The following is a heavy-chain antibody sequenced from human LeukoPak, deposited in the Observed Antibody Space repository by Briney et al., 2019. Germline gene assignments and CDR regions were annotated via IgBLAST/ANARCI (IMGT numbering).Heavy chain of an antibody. Sequence: PGGSLTLSCAASGFTFSSYAMHWVRQAPGKGLEYVSAISSNGGGTYYANSVKGRFTICRDNSKNTLYLQMGSLRAEERAGDYCASARRDGSYLDYWGQGTLVTVSS. CDR2: ISSNGGGT. D-gene: IGHD5-24*01. V-gene: IGHV3-64*01. J-gene: IGHJ4*02. CDR1: GFTFSSYA. CDR3: ASARRDGSYLDY.